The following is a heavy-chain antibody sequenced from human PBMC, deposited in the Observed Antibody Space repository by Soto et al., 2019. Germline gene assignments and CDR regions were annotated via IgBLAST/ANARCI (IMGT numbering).Heavy chain of an antibody. Sequence: PSETLSLTCSVSGGSISCSYWSWIRQSPGKGLEWLGYVYYTGSTNYSPSLRSRVSISVDTSKNEFSLRLSSVTAADTAVYFCARSVAVPGAHIDYWAQGTQVTVSS. CDR1: GGSISCSY. CDR2: VYYTGST. V-gene: IGHV4-59*01. J-gene: IGHJ4*02. CDR3: ARSVAVPGAHIDY. D-gene: IGHD6-19*01.